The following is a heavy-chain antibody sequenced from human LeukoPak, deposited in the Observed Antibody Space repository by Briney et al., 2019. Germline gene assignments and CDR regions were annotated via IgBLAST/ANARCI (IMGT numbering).Heavy chain of an antibody. Sequence: ASVKVSCKASGYTFTSYDINWVRQATGQGLEWMGWMNPNSGNAGYAQKFQGRVTMTRNTSISTAYMELSSLRAEDTAVYYCAKTTTSIVGALGDNWFDPWGQGTLVTVSS. CDR3: AKTTTSIVGALGDNWFDP. CDR2: MNPNSGNA. D-gene: IGHD1-26*01. CDR1: GYTFTSYD. V-gene: IGHV1-8*01. J-gene: IGHJ5*02.